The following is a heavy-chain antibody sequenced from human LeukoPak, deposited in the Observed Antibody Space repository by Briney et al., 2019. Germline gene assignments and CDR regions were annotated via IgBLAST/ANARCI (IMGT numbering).Heavy chain of an antibody. CDR3: ARAGTATTVTTRRAFDY. CDR2: INHSGST. V-gene: IGHV4-34*01. Sequence: TSGGSLRLSCAASGFTFSYHWMTWVRQPPGKGLEWIGEINHSGSTNYNPSLKSRVTISVDTSKNQFSLKLSSVTAADTAVYYCARAGTATTVTTRRAFDYWGQGTLVTVSS. J-gene: IGHJ4*02. D-gene: IGHD4-17*01. CDR1: GFTFSYHW.